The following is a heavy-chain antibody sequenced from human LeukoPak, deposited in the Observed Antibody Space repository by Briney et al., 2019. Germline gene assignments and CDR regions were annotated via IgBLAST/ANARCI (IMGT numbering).Heavy chain of an antibody. Sequence: GASVKVSCKASGYTFTGYYMHWVRQAPGQGLEWMGWINPNSGGTNYAQKFQGRVTMTRDTSISTAYMELSRLRSDDTAVYYCARVDCSSTSCYYEFDYWGQGTLVTVSS. J-gene: IGHJ4*02. D-gene: IGHD2-2*01. V-gene: IGHV1-2*02. CDR1: GYTFTGYY. CDR2: INPNSGGT. CDR3: ARVDCSSTSCYYEFDY.